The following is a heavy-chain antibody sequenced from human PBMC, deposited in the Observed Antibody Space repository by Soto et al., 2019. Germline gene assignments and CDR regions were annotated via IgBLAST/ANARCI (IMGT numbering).Heavy chain of an antibody. CDR1: GYTFTNYA. CDR3: AGVRGPYCGGDCYPPTARWFDP. V-gene: IGHV1-18*01. CDR2: ISAYNGNT. J-gene: IGHJ5*02. Sequence: ASVKVSCKASGYTFTNYAISWVRQAPGQGLEWMGWISAYNGNTNYAQKLQGRVTMTTDTSTSTAYMELRSLRSDDTAVYYCAGVRGPYCGGDCYPPTARWFDPWGQGTLVTVSS. D-gene: IGHD2-21*02.